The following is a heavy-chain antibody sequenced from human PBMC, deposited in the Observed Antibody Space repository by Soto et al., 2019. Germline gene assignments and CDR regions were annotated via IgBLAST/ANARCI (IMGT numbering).Heavy chain of an antibody. V-gene: IGHV3-23*01. D-gene: IGHD2-2*01. CDR3: AKGYCSSTSCRTHYYYYYGMDV. CDR1: GFTFSSYA. J-gene: IGHJ6*02. CDR2: ISGSGGST. Sequence: LGGSLRLSCAASGFTFSSYAMSWVRQAPGKGLEWVSAISGSGGSTYYADSVKGRFTISRDNSKNTLYLQMNSLRAEDTAVYYCAKGYCSSTSCRTHYYYYYGMDVWGQGTTVTVSS.